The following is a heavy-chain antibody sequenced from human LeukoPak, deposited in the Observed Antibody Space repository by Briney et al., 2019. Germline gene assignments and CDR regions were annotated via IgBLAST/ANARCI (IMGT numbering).Heavy chain of an antibody. CDR1: GGSFSGYY. V-gene: IGHV4-34*01. CDR3: ARGLADPSLLWFGELLRRYYGMDV. D-gene: IGHD3-10*01. CDR2: INHIGST. Sequence: SETLSLTCAVYGGSFSGYYWSWIRQPPGKGLEWIGEINHIGSTNYNPSLKSRVTISVDTSKNQFSLKLSSVTAADTAVYYCARGLADPSLLWFGELLRRYYGMDVWGQGTTVTVSS. J-gene: IGHJ6*02.